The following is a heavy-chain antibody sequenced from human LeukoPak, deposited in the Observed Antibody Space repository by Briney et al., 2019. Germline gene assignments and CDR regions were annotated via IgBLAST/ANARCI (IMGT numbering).Heavy chain of an antibody. V-gene: IGHV4-34*01. Sequence: KTSETLSLTCAVSDGSFSGFYWSLIRQFPGKGLEWIGQISDSGSTNYNPSLRSRVTISADTSKNQFSLRLSSVTAADTAVYYCARHVPRARWVHSEYFQLWGQGTLVTVSS. CDR1: DGSFSGFY. J-gene: IGHJ1*01. CDR3: ARHVPRARWVHSEYFQL. D-gene: IGHD5-24*01. CDR2: ISDSGST.